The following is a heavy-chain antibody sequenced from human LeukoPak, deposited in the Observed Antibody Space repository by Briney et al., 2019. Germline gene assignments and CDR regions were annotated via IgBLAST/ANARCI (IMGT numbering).Heavy chain of an antibody. D-gene: IGHD3-3*01. Sequence: SVKVSCKPSGGTFSSYAISWVRQAPGQGLEWMGGIIPIFGTANYAQKFQGRVTITADESTSTAYMELSSLRSEDTAVYYCARAYSPYYDFWTGLFDYWGQGTLVTVSS. V-gene: IGHV1-69*13. CDR2: IIPIFGTA. CDR3: ARAYSPYYDFWTGLFDY. J-gene: IGHJ4*02. CDR1: GGTFSSYA.